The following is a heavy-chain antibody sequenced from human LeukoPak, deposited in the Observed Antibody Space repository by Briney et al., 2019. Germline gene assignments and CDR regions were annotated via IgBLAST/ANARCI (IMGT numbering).Heavy chain of an antibody. D-gene: IGHD3-10*01. Sequence: PSETLSLTCTVSGGSISSYYWSWIRQPPGKGLEWIGYIYYSGSTNYNPSLKSRVTTSVDTSKNQFSLKLSSVTAADTAVYYCARGAGDYYGSGADTFDIWGQGTMVTVSS. V-gene: IGHV4-59*01. J-gene: IGHJ3*02. CDR3: ARGAGDYYGSGADTFDI. CDR1: GGSISSYY. CDR2: IYYSGST.